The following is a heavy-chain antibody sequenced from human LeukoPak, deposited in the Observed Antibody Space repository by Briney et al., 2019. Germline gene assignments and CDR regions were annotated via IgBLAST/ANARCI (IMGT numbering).Heavy chain of an antibody. D-gene: IGHD7-27*01. V-gene: IGHV4-38-2*02. CDR3: ARENWGFDY. J-gene: IGHJ4*02. CDR1: AYSISSGYH. CDR2: IHRSGST. Sequence: SETLSLTCTVSAYSISSGYHWGWIRQPPGKGLEWIGSIHRSGSTYYNPSLRSRVSISVDTSNNQFSLTLNSVTAADTAVYYCARENWGFDYWGQGTLVTVSS.